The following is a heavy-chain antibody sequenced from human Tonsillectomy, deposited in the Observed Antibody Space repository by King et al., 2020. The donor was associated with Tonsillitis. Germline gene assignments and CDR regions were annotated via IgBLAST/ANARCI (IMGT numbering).Heavy chain of an antibody. CDR2: ISYDGSNK. V-gene: IGHV3-30*18. J-gene: IGHJ5*02. CDR3: AKLSGSVSYNWFAP. Sequence: QLVQSGGGVVQPGRSLRLSCAASGFTFSSYGMHGVRQAPGKGLDWVAVISYDGSNKYYADSVKGRFTISRDNSKSTLYLQLNSLRAEDTAVYYCAKLSGSVSYNWFAPWGQGTLVTVSS. CDR1: GFTFSSYG. D-gene: IGHD3-10*01.